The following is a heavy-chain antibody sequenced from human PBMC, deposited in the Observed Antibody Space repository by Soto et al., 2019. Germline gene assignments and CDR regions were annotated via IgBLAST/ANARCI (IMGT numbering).Heavy chain of an antibody. Sequence: QVQLVQSGAEVKKPGASVKVSCRASGYTFTGYFMHWVRQAPGQGLEWMGWINPNSGATQCAQKFQGRVTLSRDTSIRTAYMELSGLRSDDTAVYYCARGGGTILAPLPWGQGTLVTVSS. V-gene: IGHV1-2*02. CDR3: ARGGGTILAPLP. CDR2: INPNSGAT. J-gene: IGHJ5*02. D-gene: IGHD3-3*01. CDR1: GYTFTGYF.